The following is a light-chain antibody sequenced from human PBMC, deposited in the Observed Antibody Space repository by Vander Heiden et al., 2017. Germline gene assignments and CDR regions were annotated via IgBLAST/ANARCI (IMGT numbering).Light chain of an antibody. Sequence: DIQMPQSPSSLSASVGDRVTITCRASQSISSYLNWYQQKPGKAPKLLIYAASSLQSGVPARFSGSGSGTDCTLTISSLQPEDFATYDCQQSYRTPFTFGPGTKVEIK. V-gene: IGKV1-39*01. CDR1: QSISSY. J-gene: IGKJ3*01. CDR3: QQSYRTPFT. CDR2: AAS.